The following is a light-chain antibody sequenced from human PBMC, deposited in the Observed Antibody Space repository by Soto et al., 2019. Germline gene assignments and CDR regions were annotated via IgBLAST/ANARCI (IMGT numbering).Light chain of an antibody. CDR2: EVS. CDR3: SSYTSSSTWV. V-gene: IGLV2-14*01. Sequence: QSVLTQPASVSGSPGQSITISCTGTSSDVGGYNYVSWYQQHPGKAPKLMIYEVSNRPSGVSNRFSGSKSGNTASLTISVLRAEDEDDYYCSSYTSSSTWVFGGGTKLTVL. CDR1: SSDVGGYNY. J-gene: IGLJ3*02.